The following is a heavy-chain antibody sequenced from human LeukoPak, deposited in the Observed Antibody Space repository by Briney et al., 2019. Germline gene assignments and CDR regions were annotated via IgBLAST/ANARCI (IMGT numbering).Heavy chain of an antibody. CDR1: GLTFNNAW. D-gene: IGHD2-15*01. CDR2: IWYDGSNK. J-gene: IGHJ6*02. V-gene: IGHV3-33*08. CDR3: ARVKGRAASNYYYGMDV. Sequence: PGGSLRLSCAASGLTFNNAWMNWVRQAPGKGLEWVAVIWYDGSNKYYADSVKGRFTISRDNSKNTLYLQMNSLRAEDTAVYYCARVKGRAASNYYYGMDVWGQGTTVTVSS.